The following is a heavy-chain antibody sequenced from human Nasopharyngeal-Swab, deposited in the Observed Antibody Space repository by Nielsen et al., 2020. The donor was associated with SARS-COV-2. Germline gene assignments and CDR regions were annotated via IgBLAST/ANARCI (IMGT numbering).Heavy chain of an antibody. V-gene: IGHV4-59*01. Sequence: GSLRLSCTVSGGSISSYYWSWIRQPPGKGLEWIGYIYYSGSTNYNPSLKSRVTISVDTSKNQFSLRLSSVTAADTAVYYCARDDTAMSTVFDYWGQGMLVTVTS. D-gene: IGHD5-18*01. J-gene: IGHJ4*02. CDR3: ARDDTAMSTVFDY. CDR1: GGSISSYY. CDR2: IYYSGST.